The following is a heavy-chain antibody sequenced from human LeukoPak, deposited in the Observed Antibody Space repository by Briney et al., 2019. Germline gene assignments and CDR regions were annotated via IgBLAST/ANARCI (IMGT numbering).Heavy chain of an antibody. J-gene: IGHJ4*01. D-gene: IGHD6-13*01. CDR3: AGGWYSSSWYHFDY. V-gene: IGHV1-18*01. Sequence: GASVKVSCKASGYTFTNYAFSWVRQAPGQGLEWMGWINTNNGNTNYVKRLQGRVTMTTDTSTSTAYMELRSLRSDDTAVYYCAGGWYSSSWYHFDYWGQGTLVTVSS. CDR1: GYTFTNYA. CDR2: INTNNGNT.